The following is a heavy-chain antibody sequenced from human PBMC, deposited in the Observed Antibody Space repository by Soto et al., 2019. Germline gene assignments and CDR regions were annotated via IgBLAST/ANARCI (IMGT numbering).Heavy chain of an antibody. J-gene: IGHJ4*02. D-gene: IGHD1-26*01. CDR3: AGEGGGGIDY. CDR1: GGSISSTSSY. CDR2: IYYAGST. V-gene: IGHV4-31*03. Sequence: PSETLSLTCTVSGGSISSTSSYWSWIRQHPGKGLEWIGYIYYAGSTYYNPSLKSRVLISLDTSKNQFSLNLSSVAAADTAVYYWAGEGGGGIDYWGEGTLVTVYS.